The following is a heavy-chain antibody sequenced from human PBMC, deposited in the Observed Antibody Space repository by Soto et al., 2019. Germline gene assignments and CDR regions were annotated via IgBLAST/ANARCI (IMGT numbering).Heavy chain of an antibody. CDR3: AKELTEYSSFYDAFDI. CDR1: GFTFSSYA. CDR2: ISGSGGST. J-gene: IGHJ3*02. V-gene: IGHV3-23*01. Sequence: EVQLLESGGGLVQPGGSLRLSCAASGFTFSSYAMSWVRQAPGKGLEWVSAISGSGGSTYYADSVKGRFTISRDNSKNTLYLQMNSLRAEDTAVYYCAKELTEYSSFYDAFDIWGQGTMVTVSS. D-gene: IGHD6-6*01.